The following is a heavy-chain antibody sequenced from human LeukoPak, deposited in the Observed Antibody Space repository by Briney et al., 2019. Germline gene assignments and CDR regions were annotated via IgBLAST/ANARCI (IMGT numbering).Heavy chain of an antibody. CDR1: GFTFSTYT. J-gene: IGHJ3*02. Sequence: GGPLRLSCAASGFTFSTYTMNWVRQAPGKGLEWVSYITSSSSIMYYADSVKGRFTISRDNAKNSLFLQMSSLRAEDTALYYCARGPYGDYVDAFDIWGQGTMVTVSS. V-gene: IGHV3-48*01. D-gene: IGHD4-17*01. CDR2: ITSSSSIM. CDR3: ARGPYGDYVDAFDI.